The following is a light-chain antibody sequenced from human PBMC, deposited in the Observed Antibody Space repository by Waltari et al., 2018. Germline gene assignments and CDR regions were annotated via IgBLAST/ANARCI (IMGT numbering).Light chain of an antibody. V-gene: IGLV3-1*01. Sequence: SYELTQPPSVSVSPGQTASITCSGDKLGNKYASWYRQKPGQSPGVVIYRDKKRPSGIPERFSASNSGNTATLSIGGTQAMDEADYYCRAWNSSTVVFGGVTKLTVL. CDR1: KLGNKY. CDR3: RAWNSSTVV. J-gene: IGLJ2*01. CDR2: RDK.